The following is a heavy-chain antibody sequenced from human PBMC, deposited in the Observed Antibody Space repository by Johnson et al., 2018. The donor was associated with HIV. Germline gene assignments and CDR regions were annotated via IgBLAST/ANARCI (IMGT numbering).Heavy chain of an antibody. D-gene: IGHD4-17*01. CDR1: GFTVSNKY. J-gene: IGHJ3*02. Sequence: VQLVESGGGVVQPGRSLRLSCAASGFTVSNKYMTWVRQSPWKGLEWVSVIYSGGTTFYADSVRGRVTISRDSSKNTLYLQMKSLRVEDTAVYYCARSPETGDRLWRAFDIWGHGTMVTVSS. CDR2: IYSGGTT. V-gene: IGHV3-66*01. CDR3: ARSPETGDRLWRAFDI.